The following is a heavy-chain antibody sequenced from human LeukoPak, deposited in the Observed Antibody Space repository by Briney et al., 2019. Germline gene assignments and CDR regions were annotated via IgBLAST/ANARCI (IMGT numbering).Heavy chain of an antibody. Sequence: GGSLRLSCAASGFSFSSYAMHWVRQAPGKGLEYISAISSNGDSTHYANSVKGRFTISRDNSKNTLYFQMGSLRAEDMAAYYCARGRYDSSGYEAPTAFDIWGQGTMVTVSS. CDR2: ISSNGDST. CDR3: ARGRYDSSGYEAPTAFDI. J-gene: IGHJ3*02. CDR1: GFSFSSYA. D-gene: IGHD3-22*01. V-gene: IGHV3-64*01.